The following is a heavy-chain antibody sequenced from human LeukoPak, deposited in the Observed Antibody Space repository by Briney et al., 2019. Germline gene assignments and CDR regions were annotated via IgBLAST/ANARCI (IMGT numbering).Heavy chain of an antibody. Sequence: GGSLRLSCVASGFTFTSYGMSWVRQAPGKRLEWVSGISGSGDATYYADSVKGRFTISRDNSKNTLYLQMNSLRAEETAVYYCAKLRGLSISSENNWFDPWGQGTLVTVSS. J-gene: IGHJ5*02. CDR3: AKLRGLSISSENNWFDP. V-gene: IGHV3-23*01. D-gene: IGHD6-6*01. CDR2: ISGSGDAT. CDR1: GFTFTSYG.